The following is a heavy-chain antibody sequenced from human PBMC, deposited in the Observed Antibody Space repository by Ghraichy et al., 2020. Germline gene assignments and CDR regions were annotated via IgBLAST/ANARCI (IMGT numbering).Heavy chain of an antibody. Sequence: GGSLRLSCAASGFTVSNNYMNWVRQAPGKGLEWVSVIDSGGSTYYADSVKGRFTISRDNSKNTLYLQMNSLRAEDTALYYCARDHYFEYWGQGTLVTVSS. CDR3: ARDHYFEY. CDR1: GFTVSNNY. J-gene: IGHJ4*02. V-gene: IGHV3-66*01. CDR2: IDSGGST.